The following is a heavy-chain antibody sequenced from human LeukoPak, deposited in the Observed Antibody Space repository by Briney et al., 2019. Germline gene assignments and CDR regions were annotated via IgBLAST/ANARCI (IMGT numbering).Heavy chain of an antibody. CDR2: IWYDGSNE. CDR3: ARDTWEYYYYGMDV. CDR1: GFTFSSYG. Sequence: GGSLRLSCAASGFTFSSYGMHWVRQAPGKGLEWVAVIWYDGSNEYYADSVKGRFTISRDNSKNTLYLQMNSLRAEDTAVYYCARDTWEYYYYGMDVWGQGTTVTVSS. J-gene: IGHJ6*02. D-gene: IGHD1-26*01. V-gene: IGHV3-33*01.